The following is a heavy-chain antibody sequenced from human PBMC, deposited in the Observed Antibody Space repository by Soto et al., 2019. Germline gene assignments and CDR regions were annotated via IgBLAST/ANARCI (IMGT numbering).Heavy chain of an antibody. CDR1: GYTFTNYW. Sequence: PGESLKISCQASGYTFTNYWXGWVRQMPGKGLEWMGIIFPADSDTRYSPSFQGHVTMSVDKSISTAYLQWSSLKASDSGIYYCARRGKHXNWLDPWGQGTLVTVSS. V-gene: IGHV5-51*01. CDR2: IFPADSDT. D-gene: IGHD6-13*01. CDR3: ARRGKHXNWLDP. J-gene: IGHJ5*02.